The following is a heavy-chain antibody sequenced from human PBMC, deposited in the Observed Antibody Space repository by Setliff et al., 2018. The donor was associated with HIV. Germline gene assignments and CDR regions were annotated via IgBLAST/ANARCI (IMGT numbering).Heavy chain of an antibody. D-gene: IGHD5-12*01. CDR1: GGSISNSSYY. V-gene: IGHV4-39*07. CDR3: ARIVATITCYDY. J-gene: IGHJ4*02. Sequence: SETPSLTCTVSGGSISNSSYYWGWIRQPPGKGLEWIGSIYYSGSTYYNPSLKSRVTISVDTSKNQFSLKLSSVTAADSAVYYCARIVATITCYDYWGQGTLVTVSS. CDR2: IYYSGST.